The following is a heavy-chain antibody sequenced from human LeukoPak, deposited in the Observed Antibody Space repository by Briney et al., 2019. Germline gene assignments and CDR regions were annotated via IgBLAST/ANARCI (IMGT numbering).Heavy chain of an antibody. Sequence: GGSLRLSCVASGFTFSSFWMTWVRQAPGKGLEWVSVISDSGDYTSYADSVRGRFTISRDNSRNTLYLQIISLRPEDTAVYYCAKDTSIGKYCTNGVCSPFDYWGQGTLVTVSS. CDR2: ISDSGDYT. CDR1: GFTFSSFW. D-gene: IGHD2-8*01. V-gene: IGHV3-23*01. CDR3: AKDTSIGKYCTNGVCSPFDY. J-gene: IGHJ4*02.